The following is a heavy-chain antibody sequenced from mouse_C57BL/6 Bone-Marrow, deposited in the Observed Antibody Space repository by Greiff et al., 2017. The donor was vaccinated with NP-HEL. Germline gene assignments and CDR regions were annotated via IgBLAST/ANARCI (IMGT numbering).Heavy chain of an antibody. V-gene: IGHV5-4*03. CDR1: GFTFSSYA. D-gene: IGHD1-1*01. CDR2: ISAGGSYT. J-gene: IGHJ1*03. CDR3: ERGGSVVAKGYFDV. Sequence: EVKVVESGGGLVKPGGSLKLSCAASGFTFSSYAMSWVRQTPEKRLEWVATISAGGSYTYYPDNVKGRFTITRDNAKNNLYLQMSHLKSEDTAMYYCERGGSVVAKGYFDVWGTGTTVTVSS.